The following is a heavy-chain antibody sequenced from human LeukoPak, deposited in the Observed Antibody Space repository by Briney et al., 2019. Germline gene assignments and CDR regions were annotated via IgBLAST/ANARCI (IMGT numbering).Heavy chain of an antibody. Sequence: SETLSLTCTVSGGSISSSSYYWGWIRQPPGKGLEWIGSIYYSGSTYYNPSLKSRVTISVDTSKNQFSLKLSSVTAADTAVYYCARELRGRVRWYFDLWGRGTLVTVSS. CDR2: IYYSGST. CDR1: GGSISSSSYY. D-gene: IGHD3-10*01. J-gene: IGHJ2*01. V-gene: IGHV4-39*07. CDR3: ARELRGRVRWYFDL.